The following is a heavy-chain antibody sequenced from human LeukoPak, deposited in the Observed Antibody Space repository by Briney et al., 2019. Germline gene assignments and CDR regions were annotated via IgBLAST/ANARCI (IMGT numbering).Heavy chain of an antibody. V-gene: IGHV3-21*01. CDR3: ARDSHGSGWTINWFDP. CDR2: ITPGRSNM. J-gene: IGHJ5*02. D-gene: IGHD6-25*01. Sequence: GGSLRLSCAASGFTFSTSNMNWVRQTPEKGLEWVSTITPGRSNMYYHDSVKGRFTISRDNANNSLYLQMNSLRVEDTAVYYCARDSHGSGWTINWFDPWGQGTLVTVSS. CDR1: GFTFSTSN.